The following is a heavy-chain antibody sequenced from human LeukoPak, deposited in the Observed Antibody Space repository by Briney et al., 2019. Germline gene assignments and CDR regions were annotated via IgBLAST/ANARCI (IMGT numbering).Heavy chain of an antibody. J-gene: IGHJ4*02. Sequence: RGSLRLSCAASGFTFSSYAMSWVRQAPGKGLEWVSAISGSGGSTYYADSVKGRFTISRDNSKNTLYLQMNSLRAEDTAVYYCAKGDIVVVPAAVGYDYYFDYWGQGTLVTVSS. D-gene: IGHD2-2*01. CDR3: AKGDIVVVPAAVGYDYYFDY. CDR1: GFTFSSYA. V-gene: IGHV3-23*01. CDR2: ISGSGGST.